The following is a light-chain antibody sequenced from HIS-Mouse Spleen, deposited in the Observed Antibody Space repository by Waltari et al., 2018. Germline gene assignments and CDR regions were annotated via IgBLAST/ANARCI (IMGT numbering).Light chain of an antibody. CDR2: EGS. Sequence: QSALTQPASVSGSPGQSITISCTGTSSDVGRYNLVSWSQQHPGKAPKLMIYEGSKRPSGVSNRFSGSKSGNTASLTISGLQAEDEADYYCCSYAGSSTFGVFGGGTKLTVL. CDR1: SSDVGRYNL. V-gene: IGLV2-23*03. J-gene: IGLJ3*02. CDR3: CSYAGSSTFGV.